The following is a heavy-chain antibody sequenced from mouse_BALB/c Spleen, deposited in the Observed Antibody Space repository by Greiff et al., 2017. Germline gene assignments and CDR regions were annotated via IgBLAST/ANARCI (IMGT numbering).Heavy chain of an antibody. Sequence: EVKLQESGPGLVKPSQSLSLTCSVTGYSITSGYYWNWIRQFPGNKLEWMGYISYDGSNNYNPSLKNRISITRDTSKNQFFLKLNSVTTEDTATYYCARDGDYYGSSYGYWGQGTTLTVSS. CDR1: GYSITSGYY. D-gene: IGHD1-1*01. CDR3: ARDGDYYGSSYGY. J-gene: IGHJ2*01. V-gene: IGHV3-6*02. CDR2: ISYDGSN.